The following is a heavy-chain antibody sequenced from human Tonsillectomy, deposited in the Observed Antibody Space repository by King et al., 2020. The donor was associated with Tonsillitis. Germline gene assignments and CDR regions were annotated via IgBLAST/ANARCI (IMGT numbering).Heavy chain of an antibody. CDR1: GFTFSSYG. CDR2: ISYDGSKK. CDR3: AKEGAGSFYPGVYYFGMAV. Sequence: QLVQSGGGVVQPGRSLRLSCVASGFTFSSYGMHWVRQAPGKGLEWVAVISYDGSKKFYTDSVKGRFTISRDSSKKTLYLQMNSLGNEETAVYYCAKEGAGSFYPGVYYFGMAVWGQGTTVTVSS. J-gene: IGHJ6*02. V-gene: IGHV3-30*18. D-gene: IGHD1-26*01.